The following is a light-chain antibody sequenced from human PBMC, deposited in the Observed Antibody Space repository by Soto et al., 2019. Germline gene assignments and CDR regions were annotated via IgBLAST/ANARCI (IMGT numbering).Light chain of an antibody. CDR3: QERSGWPRGT. CDR2: AAS. V-gene: IGKV3-11*01. J-gene: IGKJ4*01. CDR1: QYIDYN. Sequence: EVVLTQSPATLSLSPGERAILSCRTSQYIDYNLAWFQQEPGQTPRLLILAASQRAAGVPARFRGSGSGTDFTLTISSLEPEDFAVYYCQERSGWPRGTFGGGTKVDIK.